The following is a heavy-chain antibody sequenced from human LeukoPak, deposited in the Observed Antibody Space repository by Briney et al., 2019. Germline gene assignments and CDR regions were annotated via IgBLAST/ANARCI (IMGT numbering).Heavy chain of an antibody. Sequence: GGSLRLLCAPSGYIFSKYWMHWVRQAPGVGLVWVSSIRCDWGDTAYAGSAKGRFPISRDNAKNTVFLQMNNLRAEDTAVYYCAKEIDGFDVGGQGTLVTVSS. CDR3: AKEIDGFDV. J-gene: IGHJ3*01. V-gene: IGHV3-74*01. CDR2: IRCDWGDT. CDR1: GYIFSKYW.